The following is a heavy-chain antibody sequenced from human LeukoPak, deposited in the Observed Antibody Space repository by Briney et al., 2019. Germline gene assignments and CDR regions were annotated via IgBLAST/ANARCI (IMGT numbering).Heavy chain of an antibody. CDR1: GFTFSSYE. CDR3: ARGGDGYTLRY. Sequence: PGGSLRLSCAASGFTFSSYEMNWVRQAPGKGLEWVSYISSSGSTIYYADSVKGRFTISRDNAKNSLYLQMNSLRTEDMAVYYCARGGDGYTLRYWGQGALVTVSS. V-gene: IGHV3-48*03. J-gene: IGHJ4*02. D-gene: IGHD5-24*01. CDR2: ISSSGSTI.